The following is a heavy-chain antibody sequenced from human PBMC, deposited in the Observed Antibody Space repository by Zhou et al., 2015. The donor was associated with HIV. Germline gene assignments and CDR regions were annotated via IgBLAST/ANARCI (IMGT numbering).Heavy chain of an antibody. CDR2: INPNSGDT. D-gene: IGHD3-10*01. J-gene: IGHJ4*02. CDR1: GYTFTTHY. CDR3: TSRVMGSGGTT. V-gene: IGHV1-2*02. Sequence: QVQLVQSGAEVKKPGSSVKVSCKASGYTFTTHYIHWVRRVPGQGLEWMGWINPNSGDTNYAQKFQGRVTMTRDTSISSTYMILSSLISDDTAIYYCTSRVMGSGGTTWGQGTLVTVS.